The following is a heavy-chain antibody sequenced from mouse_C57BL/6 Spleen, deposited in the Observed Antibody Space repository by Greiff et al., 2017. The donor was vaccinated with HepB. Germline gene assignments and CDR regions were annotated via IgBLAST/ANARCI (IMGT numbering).Heavy chain of an antibody. Sequence: VQLQQSVAELVRPGASVKLSCTASGFNIKNTYMHWVKQRPEQGLEWIGRIDPANGNTKYAPKFQGKATITADTSSNTAYLQLSSLTAEDTAIYYCARYPDDYDRAYYFDYWGQGTTLTVSS. CDR1: GFNIKNTY. CDR3: ARYPDDYDRAYYFDY. V-gene: IGHV14-3*01. CDR2: IDPANGNT. J-gene: IGHJ2*01. D-gene: IGHD2-4*01.